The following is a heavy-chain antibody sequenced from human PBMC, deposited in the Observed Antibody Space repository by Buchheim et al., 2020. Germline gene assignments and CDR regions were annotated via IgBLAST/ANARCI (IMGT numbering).Heavy chain of an antibody. J-gene: IGHJ6*02. CDR3: ARDIDSSSSYYYYGMDV. V-gene: IGHV3-30-3*01. Sequence: VRLVESGGGLVQPGRSLRLSCAASGFTFSSYAMHWVRQAPGKGLEWVAVISYDGSNKYYADSVKGRFTISRDNSKNKLYLQMNSLRAEDTAVYYCARDIDSSSSYYYYGMDVWGQGTT. D-gene: IGHD6-6*01. CDR1: GFTFSSYA. CDR2: ISYDGSNK.